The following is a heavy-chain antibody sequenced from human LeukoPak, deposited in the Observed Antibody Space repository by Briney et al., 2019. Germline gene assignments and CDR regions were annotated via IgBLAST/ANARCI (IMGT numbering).Heavy chain of an antibody. J-gene: IGHJ5*02. CDR2: INHSGST. CDR1: GGSFSGYY. Sequence: PSETLSLTCAVYGGSFSGYYWSWIRQPPGKGLVWIGEINHSGSTNYNLSLKSRVTISVDTSKNQFSLKLSSVTAADTAVYYCASTTSIAARHNWFDPWGQGTLVTVSS. CDR3: ASTTSIAARHNWFDP. D-gene: IGHD6-6*01. V-gene: IGHV4-34*01.